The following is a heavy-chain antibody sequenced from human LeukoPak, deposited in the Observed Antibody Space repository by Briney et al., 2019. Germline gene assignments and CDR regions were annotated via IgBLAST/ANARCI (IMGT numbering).Heavy chain of an antibody. V-gene: IGHV1-69*13. Sequence: SVKVSCKASGGIFSSYAISWVRQAPGQGLEWMGGIIPIFGTANYAQKFQGRVTITADESTSTAYMELSSLRSEDTAVYYCARLVVPGASYGMDVWGQGTTVTVSS. CDR1: GGIFSSYA. CDR3: ARLVVPGASYGMDV. CDR2: IIPIFGTA. D-gene: IGHD3-10*01. J-gene: IGHJ6*02.